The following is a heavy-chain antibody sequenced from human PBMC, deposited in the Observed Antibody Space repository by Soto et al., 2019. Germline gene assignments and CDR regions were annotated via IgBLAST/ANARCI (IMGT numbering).Heavy chain of an antibody. CDR3: ARACSGGSCYLDY. D-gene: IGHD2-15*01. Sequence: VRVSFQASVYTFTSYYMHWVRQAPGQGLEWMGIINPSGGSTSYAQKFQGRVTMTRDTSTSTVYMELSSLRSEDTAVYYCARACSGGSCYLDYWGQGTLVTVSS. CDR1: VYTFTSYY. J-gene: IGHJ4*02. CDR2: INPSGGST. V-gene: IGHV1-46*01.